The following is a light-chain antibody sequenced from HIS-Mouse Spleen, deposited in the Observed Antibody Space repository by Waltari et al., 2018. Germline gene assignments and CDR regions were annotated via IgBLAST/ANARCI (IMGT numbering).Light chain of an antibody. V-gene: IGLV2-11*01. CDR3: CSYAGSYPYV. J-gene: IGLJ1*01. Sequence: QSALTQPRSVSGSPGQSVTIPCTGTSSDVGCYNYVSWYQQHPGKAPKLMIYDVSKRPSGVPDRFSGSKSGNTASLTISGLQAEDEADYYCCSYAGSYPYVFGTGTKVTVL. CDR2: DVS. CDR1: SSDVGCYNY.